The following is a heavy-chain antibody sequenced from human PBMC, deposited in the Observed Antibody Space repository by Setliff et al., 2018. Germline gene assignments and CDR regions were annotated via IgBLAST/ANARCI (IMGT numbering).Heavy chain of an antibody. Sequence: ASVKVSCKASGYTFTSYGISWVRQATGQGLEWMGWMNPNSGNTGYAQKLQGRVTMTTDTSTSTAYMELRSLRSDDTAVYYCARAGLGRAFDIWGQGTMVTVSS. CDR3: ARAGLGRAFDI. CDR1: GYTFTSYG. V-gene: IGHV1-18*01. D-gene: IGHD7-27*01. J-gene: IGHJ3*02. CDR2: MNPNSGNT.